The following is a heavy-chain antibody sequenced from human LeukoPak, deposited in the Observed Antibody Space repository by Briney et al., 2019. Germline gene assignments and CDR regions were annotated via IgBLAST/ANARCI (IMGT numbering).Heavy chain of an antibody. D-gene: IGHD6-6*01. CDR1: GFTFSSYW. CDR2: IKQDGSEK. Sequence: PGGSLRLSCAASGFTFSSYWMSWVRQGPGEGLEWVANIKQDGSEKYYVDSVKGRFTISRDNAENSLYLQMNSLRADDTAVYYCARVYRSSSGYCFDYWAQGTLVTVSS. V-gene: IGHV3-7*01. CDR3: ARVYRSSSGYCFDY. J-gene: IGHJ4*02.